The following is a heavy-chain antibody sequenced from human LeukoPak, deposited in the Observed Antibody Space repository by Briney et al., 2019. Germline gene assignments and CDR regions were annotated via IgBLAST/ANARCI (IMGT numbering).Heavy chain of an antibody. CDR1: GFTFSTYA. J-gene: IGHJ6*02. Sequence: GGSLRLSCAASGFTFSTYAMSWVRQAPGKGPEWVSAISGSGGSTYYADFVKGRFTISRDNSTNTLYLQMNRLRAEDTAVYYCAKNRRRVRYFVWLLLDGMDVWGQATTATVSS. CDR3: AKNRRRVRYFVWLLLDGMDV. CDR2: ISGSGGST. D-gene: IGHD3-9*01. V-gene: IGHV3-23*01.